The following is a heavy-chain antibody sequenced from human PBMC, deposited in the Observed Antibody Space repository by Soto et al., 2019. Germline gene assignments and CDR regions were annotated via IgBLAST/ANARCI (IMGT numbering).Heavy chain of an antibody. CDR1: GYTFTGYY. CDR2: INPNSGGT. J-gene: IGHJ4*02. Sequence: ASVKVSCKASGYTFTGYYMHWVRQAPGQGLEWMGWINPNSGGTNYAQKFQGRVTMTRDTSISTAYMELSRLRSDDTAVYSCASPYSASYYLDYWGQGPLVTASS. D-gene: IGHD1-26*01. CDR3: ASPYSASYYLDY. V-gene: IGHV1-2*02.